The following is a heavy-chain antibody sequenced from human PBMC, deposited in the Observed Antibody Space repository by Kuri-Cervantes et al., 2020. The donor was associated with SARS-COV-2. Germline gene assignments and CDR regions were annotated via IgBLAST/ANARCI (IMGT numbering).Heavy chain of an antibody. CDR1: GGSFSGYY. CDR3: ARDPNANHNNWFDP. J-gene: IGHJ5*02. D-gene: IGHD4/OR15-4a*01. V-gene: IGHV4-34*01. Sequence: SETLSLTCAVYGGSFSGYYWGWIRQPPGKGLEWIGDINHSGTINYSPSLKNRLSLLVDTSKNQFSLKLNSVTAADTAVYWCARDPNANHNNWFDPWGQGTLVTVSS. CDR2: INHSGTI.